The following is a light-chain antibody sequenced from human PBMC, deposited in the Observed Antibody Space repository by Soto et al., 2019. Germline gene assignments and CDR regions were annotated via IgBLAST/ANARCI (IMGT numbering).Light chain of an antibody. J-gene: IGLJ3*02. Sequence: QSVLTQPRSVSGSPGQSVTIPCAGTNNDVGAYNFVSWYQQHPGKAPKLMLYSVTGRPSGVSDRFSGSKSGNMASLTISGLQAEDEADYYCCSYAGSYSWVFGGGTQLTVL. CDR1: NNDVGAYNF. CDR2: SVT. CDR3: CSYAGSYSWV. V-gene: IGLV2-11*01.